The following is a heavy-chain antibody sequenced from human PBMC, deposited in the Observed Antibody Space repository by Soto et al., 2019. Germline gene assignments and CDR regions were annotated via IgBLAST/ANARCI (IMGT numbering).Heavy chain of an antibody. CDR3: ARSDGRY. V-gene: IGHV4-59*01. J-gene: IGHJ4*02. Sequence: ETLSLTCTVSCGSISSYYWSWIRQPPGKGLEWIGYIYYSGSTNYNPSLKSRVTISVDTSKNQFSLKLSSVTAADTAVYYCARSDGRYWGQGTLVTVS. CDR2: IYYSGST. CDR1: CGSISSYY.